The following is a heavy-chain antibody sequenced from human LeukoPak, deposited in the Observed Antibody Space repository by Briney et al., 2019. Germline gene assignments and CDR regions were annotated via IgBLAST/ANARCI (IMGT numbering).Heavy chain of an antibody. J-gene: IGHJ5*02. Sequence: GASVKLSCKASGFTFSTSAVQWVRQARGQRLEWIGWIVVGRNEASYAQEFHGRVAITRDMSTGTAYLELSGLRSEDTAVYYSAAERYSGSCCWFDPWGQGTLVTVSS. CDR2: IVVGRNEA. V-gene: IGHV1-58*01. CDR1: GFTFSTSA. D-gene: IGHD6-13*01. CDR3: AAERYSGSCCWFDP.